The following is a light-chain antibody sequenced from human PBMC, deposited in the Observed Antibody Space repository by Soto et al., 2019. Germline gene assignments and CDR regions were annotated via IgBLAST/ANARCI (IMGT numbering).Light chain of an antibody. V-gene: IGKV1-33*01. CDR3: QHYKSYPWT. CDR2: DAS. J-gene: IGKJ1*01. Sequence: DIQMTQSPSSLSASVGDRFTITCQASQDISNYLNWYQQRPGKAPKLLIYDASNSESGVPSRFSGSGSGTEFSLTISNLQPDDFATYYCQHYKSYPWTFGQGTKVDIK. CDR1: QDISNY.